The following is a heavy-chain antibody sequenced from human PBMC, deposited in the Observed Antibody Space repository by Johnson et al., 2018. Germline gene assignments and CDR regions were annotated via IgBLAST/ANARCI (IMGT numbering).Heavy chain of an antibody. CDR3: AKDGLLTGTGEYYYYYYGMDV. Sequence: VQLLESGGGVVQPGRSLRLPCAASGFTFSSYGMHWVRQAPGKGLEWVAVISYDGSNKYYADSVQGRFTISRDNSTNTLNLQMNSLRAEDTAVYYCAKDGLLTGTGEYYYYYYGMDVWGQGTTVTVSS. D-gene: IGHD1-7*01. V-gene: IGHV3-30*18. J-gene: IGHJ6*02. CDR1: GFTFSSYG. CDR2: ISYDGSNK.